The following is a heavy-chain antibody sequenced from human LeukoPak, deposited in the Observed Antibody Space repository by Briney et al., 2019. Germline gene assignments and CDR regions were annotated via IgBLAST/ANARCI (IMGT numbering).Heavy chain of an antibody. J-gene: IGHJ4*02. V-gene: IGHV3-7*04. CDR1: GFTFSRYW. CDR3: ARVGSFAVLLWFGESQAFDY. D-gene: IGHD3-10*01. Sequence: GGSLRLSCAASGFTFSRYWMSWVRQAPGKGLEWVANIKQDGSEKNYVVSVKGRFSISKDNAKHSLYLQMNSLRAEATALYYCARVGSFAVLLWFGESQAFDYWGQGTLVTLSS. CDR2: IKQDGSEK.